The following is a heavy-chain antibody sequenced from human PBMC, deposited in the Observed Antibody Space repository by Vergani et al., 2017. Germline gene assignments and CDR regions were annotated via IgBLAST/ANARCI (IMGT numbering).Heavy chain of an antibody. V-gene: IGHV3-15*01. J-gene: IGHJ4*02. D-gene: IGHD1-26*01. CDR1: GFTFSNAW. Sequence: EVQLVESGGGLVKPGGSLRLSCAASGFTFSNAWMSWVRQAPGKGVEWVGRIKSKTDGGTTDYAAPVKGRFTISRDDSKNTLYLQMNSLKNEDTAVYYCTTGLGMWELYDYWGQGTLVTVSS. CDR2: IKSKTDGGTT. CDR3: TTGLGMWELYDY.